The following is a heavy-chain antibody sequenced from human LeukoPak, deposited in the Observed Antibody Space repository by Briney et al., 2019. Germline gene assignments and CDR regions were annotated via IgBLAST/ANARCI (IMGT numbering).Heavy chain of an antibody. V-gene: IGHV3-9*01. D-gene: IGHD6-6*01. Sequence: PGGSLRLSCAASGFTFDDYAMHWVRQAPGKGLERVSGISWNSGSIGYADSVKGRFTISRDNAKNSLYLQMNSLRAEDTALCYCAKGWSSSSTGWYFDLWGRGTLVTVSS. CDR2: ISWNSGSI. J-gene: IGHJ2*01. CDR3: AKGWSSSSTGWYFDL. CDR1: GFTFDDYA.